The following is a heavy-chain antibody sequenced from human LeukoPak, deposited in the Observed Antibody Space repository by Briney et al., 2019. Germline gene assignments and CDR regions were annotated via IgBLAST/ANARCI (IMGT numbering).Heavy chain of an antibody. V-gene: IGHV3-23*01. Sequence: PGGSLRLSCAASGFTFSTSGMSWVRQAPGKGLEWVSTITGSGGSTYYADSVKGRFTISRDNSKNTPYLQMNSLRAEATAVFYVXXXGIYDYVWGSYLVDWGQGTLVTVSS. J-gene: IGHJ4*02. D-gene: IGHD3-16*01. CDR3: XXXGIYDYVWGSYLVD. CDR2: ITGSGGST. CDR1: GFTFSTSG.